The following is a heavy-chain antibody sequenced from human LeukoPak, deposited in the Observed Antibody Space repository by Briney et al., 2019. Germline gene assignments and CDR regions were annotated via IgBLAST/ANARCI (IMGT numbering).Heavy chain of an antibody. J-gene: IGHJ4*02. CDR2: IRSKANSYAT. CDR1: GFTFNGSA. D-gene: IGHD2-8*01. CDR3: ASPYCSDGVCYPGY. Sequence: GGSLRLSCAAAGFTFNGSAMHWVRQASGKGLEWVGRIRSKANSYATAYAASVTGRFTISRDDSKNTAYLQMNNLETEDTAVYYCASPYCSDGVCYPGYWGQGALVTVSS. V-gene: IGHV3-73*01.